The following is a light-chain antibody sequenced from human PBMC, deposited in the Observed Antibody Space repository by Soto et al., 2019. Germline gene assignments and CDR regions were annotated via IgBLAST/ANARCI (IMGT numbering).Light chain of an antibody. V-gene: IGKV3-20*01. CDR3: QQYVSSPWT. CDR1: QSVSSGA. Sequence: DIVLTQSPGTLSLSPGEGASLSCRASQSVSSGAFAWYRQKPGQAPGLLIYDASNRATGIPDRFSGSGSGTDFSLTITRLEPEDFAVYYCQQYVSSPWTFGQGTKVDIK. CDR2: DAS. J-gene: IGKJ1*01.